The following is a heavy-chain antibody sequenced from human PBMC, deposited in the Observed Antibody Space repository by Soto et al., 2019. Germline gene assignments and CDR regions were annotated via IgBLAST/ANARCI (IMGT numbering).Heavy chain of an antibody. CDR3: AKDGAPDLEMATIFFDY. D-gene: IGHD5-12*01. CDR1: GFTFSSYG. V-gene: IGHV3-30*18. J-gene: IGHJ4*02. Sequence: QVQLVESGGGVVQPGRSLRLSCAASGFTFSSYGMHWVRQAPGKGLEWVAVISYDGSNKYYADSVKGRFTISRDNSKNTLYLQMNSLGAEDTAVYYCAKDGAPDLEMATIFFDYWGQGTLVTVSS. CDR2: ISYDGSNK.